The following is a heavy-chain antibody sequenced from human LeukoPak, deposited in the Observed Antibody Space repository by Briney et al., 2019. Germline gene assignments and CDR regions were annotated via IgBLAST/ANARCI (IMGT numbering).Heavy chain of an antibody. CDR1: GFTFSSYA. D-gene: IGHD3-22*01. CDR3: AKVVEHYDSSGYYYF. Sequence: GGSLRLSCAASGFTFSSYAMSWVRQAPGKGLEWVSAISSSGGSTYYADSVKGRFTISRDNSKNTLYLQMNSLRAEDTAVYYCAKVVEHYDSSGYYYFRGQGTLVTVSS. J-gene: IGHJ4*02. V-gene: IGHV3-23*01. CDR2: ISSSGGST.